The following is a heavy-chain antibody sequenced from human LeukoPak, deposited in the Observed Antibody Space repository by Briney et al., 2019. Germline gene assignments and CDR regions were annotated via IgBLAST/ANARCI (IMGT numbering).Heavy chain of an antibody. V-gene: IGHV4-39*01. CDR2: ISYSGST. J-gene: IGHJ3*02. Sequence: KPSETLSLTCTVSGGSTSSSSYYWGWIRQPPGKGLEWIGSISYSGSTYYNPSLKSRVTISVDTSKNQFSLKLSSVTAADTAVYYCARQLGSKNAFDIWGQGTMVTVSS. CDR1: GGSTSSSSYY. CDR3: ARQLGSKNAFDI.